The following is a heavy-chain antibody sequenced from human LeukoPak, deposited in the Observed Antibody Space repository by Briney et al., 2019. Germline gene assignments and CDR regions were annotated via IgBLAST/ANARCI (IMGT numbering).Heavy chain of an antibody. D-gene: IGHD1-26*01. CDR3: ARETSGGSYYDL. CDR2: IRFDGSNR. CDR1: VFTLTNYG. Sequence: GGSLRLSCAASVFTLTNYGMHWVRQAPGEGLEWVSFIRFDGSNRYYADSVKGRFTISRDTSKSTLYLQMDRLRSNDTAVYFCARETSGGSYYDLWGRGTLVTVSS. J-gene: IGHJ2*01. V-gene: IGHV3-30*02.